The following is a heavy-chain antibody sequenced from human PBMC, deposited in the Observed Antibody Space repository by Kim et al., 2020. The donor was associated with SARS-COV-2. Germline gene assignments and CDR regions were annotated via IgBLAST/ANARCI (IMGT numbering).Heavy chain of an antibody. J-gene: IGHJ4*02. V-gene: IGHV4-61*02. D-gene: IGHD3-10*02. Sequence: SETLSLTCTVSGGSISSGSYYWSWIRQPAGKGLEWIGRIYTSGSTNYNPSLKSRVTISVDTSKNQFSLKLSSVTAADTAVYYCARENTMLGAWGRKRPATFYLDYWGQGTLVTVSS. CDR3: ARENTMLGAWGRKRPATFYLDY. CDR2: IYTSGST. CDR1: GGSISSGSYY.